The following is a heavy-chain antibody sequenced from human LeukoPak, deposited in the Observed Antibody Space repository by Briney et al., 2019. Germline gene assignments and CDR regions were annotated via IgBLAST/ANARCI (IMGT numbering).Heavy chain of an antibody. CDR3: AKDPTSSSALDY. Sequence: GGSLRLSCAASGFTFDDYGMSWVRQAPGKGLEWDSGINWNGGSTGYADSVKGRFTISRDNAKNSLYLQMNSLRAEDTAVYYCAKDPTSSSALDYWGQGTLVTVSS. D-gene: IGHD6-6*01. V-gene: IGHV3-20*04. J-gene: IGHJ4*02. CDR1: GFTFDDYG. CDR2: INWNGGST.